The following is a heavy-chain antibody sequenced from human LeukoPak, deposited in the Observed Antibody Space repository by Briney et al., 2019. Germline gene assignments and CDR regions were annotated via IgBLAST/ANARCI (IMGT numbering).Heavy chain of an antibody. J-gene: IGHJ4*02. Sequence: GASVKVSCKASGYTVTGYYMHWVRQAPGQGLEWMGWINPNSGGTNYAQKFQGRVTMTRDTTISTAYMELSRLRSDDTAMYYCARGLGELVLDYWGQGTLVTVSS. CDR3: ARGLGELVLDY. CDR2: INPNSGGT. D-gene: IGHD6-13*01. V-gene: IGHV1-2*02. CDR1: GYTVTGYY.